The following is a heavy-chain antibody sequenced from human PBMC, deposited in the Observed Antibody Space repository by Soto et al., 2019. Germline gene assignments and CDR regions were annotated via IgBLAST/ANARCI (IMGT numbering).Heavy chain of an antibody. V-gene: IGHV4-30-2*01. Sequence: QLQLQESGSGLVKPSQTLSLTCAVSGGSISSGGYSWSWIRQPPGKGLEWIGYIYHSGSTYYNPSLKSRVTISVDRSKNQFSLKLSSVTAADTAVYYCATFGPYGGNSGPDYWGQGTLVTVSS. J-gene: IGHJ4*02. CDR3: ATFGPYGGNSGPDY. CDR1: GGSISSGGYS. CDR2: IYHSGST. D-gene: IGHD4-17*01.